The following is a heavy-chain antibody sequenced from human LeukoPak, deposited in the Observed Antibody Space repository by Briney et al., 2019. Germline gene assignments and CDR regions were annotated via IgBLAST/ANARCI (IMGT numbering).Heavy chain of an antibody. V-gene: IGHV1-69*13. CDR2: IIPIFGTA. CDR3: ARARGVISARPDY. D-gene: IGHD3-10*01. CDR1: GGTFSSYA. Sequence: SVKVSCKASGGTFSSYAISWVRQAPGQGLEWMGGIIPIFGTANYAQKFQGRVTITADESTSTAYMELSSLRSEDTAVYYCARARGVISARPDYWGQGTLSPSPQ. J-gene: IGHJ4*02.